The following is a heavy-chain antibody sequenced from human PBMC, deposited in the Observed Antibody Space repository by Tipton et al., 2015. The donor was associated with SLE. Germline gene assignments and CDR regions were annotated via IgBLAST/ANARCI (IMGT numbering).Heavy chain of an antibody. V-gene: IGHV4-39*07. D-gene: IGHD1-26*01. J-gene: IGHJ3*02. Sequence: TLSLTCTVSGGSISGSSYYWGWIRQPPGKRLEWIGSVSYRGDTYYNPSLQSRATISAETSKTQFSLMLTSVTAADTAVYYCARSRRETYWWESFDIWGQGKIVTVSA. CDR1: GGSISGSSYY. CDR2: VSYRGDT. CDR3: ARSRRETYWWESFDI.